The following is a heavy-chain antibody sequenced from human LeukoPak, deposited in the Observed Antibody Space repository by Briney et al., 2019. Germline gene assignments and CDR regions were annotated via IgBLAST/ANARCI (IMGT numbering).Heavy chain of an antibody. J-gene: IGHJ4*02. CDR3: ARLRSGWRFDY. D-gene: IGHD3-3*01. CDR2: IGGGSSTI. V-gene: IGHV3-48*04. Sequence: GGSLRLSCAASGFMFSSYSMSWVRQAPGKGLECVSFIGGGSSTIYHADSVKGRFTISRDNAKNSLYLQMNSLRAEDTAVYYCARLRSGWRFDYWGQGTLVTVSS. CDR1: GFMFSSYS.